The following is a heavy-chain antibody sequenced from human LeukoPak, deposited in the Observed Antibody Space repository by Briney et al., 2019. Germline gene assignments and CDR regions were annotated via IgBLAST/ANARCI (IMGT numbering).Heavy chain of an antibody. V-gene: IGHV4-30-4*08. Sequence: SETLSLTCSVSGGSISSGDYYWRWIRQPPGKVLGWIGYIYYSGCPYYNPSLKSRVTISVDTAKNQFSRKRSSVTAAYTAVYYCARETLDTAVGVSGYWGQGTLVTVSS. CDR2: IYYSGCP. D-gene: IGHD5-18*01. CDR3: ARETLDTAVGVSGY. J-gene: IGHJ4*02. CDR1: GGSISSGDYY.